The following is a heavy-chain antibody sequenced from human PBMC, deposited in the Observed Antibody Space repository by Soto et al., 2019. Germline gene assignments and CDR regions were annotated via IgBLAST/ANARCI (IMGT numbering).Heavy chain of an antibody. V-gene: IGHV4-4*02. Sequence: PSETLSLTCAVSGGSISSSNWWSWVRQPPGKGLEWIGEIYHSGSTNYNPSLKSRVTISVDKSKNQFSLKLSSVTAADTAVYYCASEKKYYYDSSGYYWAFDYWGQGTLVTVSS. J-gene: IGHJ4*02. CDR2: IYHSGST. CDR1: GGSISSSNW. D-gene: IGHD3-22*01. CDR3: ASEKKYYYDSSGYYWAFDY.